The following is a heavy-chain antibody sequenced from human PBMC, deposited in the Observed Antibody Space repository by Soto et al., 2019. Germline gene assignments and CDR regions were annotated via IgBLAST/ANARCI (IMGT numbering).Heavy chain of an antibody. D-gene: IGHD3-3*01. Sequence: QITLKESGPTLVKPTQTLTLTCTFSGFSLTGSGVGVGWIRQPPGKALEWLALIYWDDDKRYSPSLKSRLTITKDTSKNQVALTVTTTDPVDTATYYCARFLWSDTSLYYFDYWGQGTLVTVSS. CDR3: ARFLWSDTSLYYFDY. CDR2: IYWDDDK. CDR1: GFSLTGSGVG. J-gene: IGHJ4*02. V-gene: IGHV2-5*02.